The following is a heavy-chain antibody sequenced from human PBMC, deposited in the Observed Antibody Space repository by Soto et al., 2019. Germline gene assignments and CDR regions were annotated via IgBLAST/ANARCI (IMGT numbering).Heavy chain of an antibody. J-gene: IGHJ6*02. CDR3: AKDFSGYERGSYFFFGLDV. V-gene: IGHV3-43*01. CDR2: ISWDGSTT. D-gene: IGHD5-12*01. CDR1: GFTFDDHT. Sequence: EVQLVESGGGVVQPGGSLRLSCAASGFTFDDHTMHWVRQAPGKGLEWVSLISWDGSTTYYTDSVEGRFTISRDNSKNSLYLQMNSLRTEDTALYYCAKDFSGYERGSYFFFGLDVWGQGTTVIVSS.